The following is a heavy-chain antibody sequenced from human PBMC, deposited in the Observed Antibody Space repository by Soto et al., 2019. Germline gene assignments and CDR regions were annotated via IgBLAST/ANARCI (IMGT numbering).Heavy chain of an antibody. CDR1: GFTFSGSA. J-gene: IGHJ6*02. CDR3: TTPKIVGTTLFGMDV. CDR2: IRSKADSYAT. V-gene: IGHV3-73*01. Sequence: GGSLRLSCAASGFTFSGSAIYWVRQTSGKGLEWVGRIRSKADSYATAYAASVKGRFTISRDDSKSTAYLQMNCLKTEDTAVYYCTTPKIVGTTLFGMDVWGQGTTVTVSS. D-gene: IGHD1-26*01.